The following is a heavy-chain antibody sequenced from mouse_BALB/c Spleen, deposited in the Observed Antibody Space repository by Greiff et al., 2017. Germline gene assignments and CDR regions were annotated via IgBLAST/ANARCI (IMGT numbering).Heavy chain of an antibody. CDR1: GFTFSSYA. Sequence: DVHLVESGGGLVKPGGSLKLSCAASGFTFSSYAMSWVRQTPEKRLEWVASISSGGSTYYPDSVKGRFTISRDNARNILYLQMSSLRSEDTAMYYCAREDGYYRAMDYWGQGTSVTVSS. CDR3: AREDGYYRAMDY. CDR2: ISSGGST. J-gene: IGHJ4*01. D-gene: IGHD2-3*01. V-gene: IGHV5-6-5*01.